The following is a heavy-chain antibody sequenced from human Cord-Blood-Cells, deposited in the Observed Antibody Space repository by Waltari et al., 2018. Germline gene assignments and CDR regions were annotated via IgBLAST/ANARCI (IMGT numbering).Heavy chain of an antibody. CDR2: INHSGST. V-gene: IGHV4-34*01. CDR1: GGSFIGYY. Sequence: QVQLQQWGAGLLKPSETLPPTCAVYGGSFIGYYWSWIRQPPGKGLEWIGEINHSGSTNYNPSLKSRVTISVDTSKNQFSLKLSSVTAADTAVYYCARGIPDYWGQGTLVTVSS. J-gene: IGHJ4*02. CDR3: ARGIPDY.